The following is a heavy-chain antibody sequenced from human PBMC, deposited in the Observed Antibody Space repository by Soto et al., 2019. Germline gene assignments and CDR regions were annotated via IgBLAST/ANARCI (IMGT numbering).Heavy chain of an antibody. V-gene: IGHV3-21*01. CDR3: ARDKYPQYCSSTSCYWDWFDP. CDR1: GFTFSSYS. CDR2: ISSSSSYI. J-gene: IGHJ5*02. Sequence: GGSLRLSCAASGFTFSSYSMNWVRQAPGKGLEWVSSISSSSSYIYYADSVKGRFTISRDNAKNSLYLQMNSLRAEDTAAYYCARDKYPQYCSSTSCYWDWFDPWGQGTLVTVSS. D-gene: IGHD2-2*01.